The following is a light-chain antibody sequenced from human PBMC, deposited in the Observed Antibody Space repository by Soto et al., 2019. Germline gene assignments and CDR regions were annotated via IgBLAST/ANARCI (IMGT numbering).Light chain of an antibody. CDR1: SSDVGGYNY. CDR3: SSYTSSSTPGV. V-gene: IGLV2-14*01. J-gene: IGLJ3*02. Sequence: QSALTQPASVSGSPGQSINISCTGTSSDVGGYNYVSWYQQHPGKAPKFMIYEVSNRPSGVSNRFSGSKSGNTASLTISLLHAEDEADYYCSSYTSSSTPGVFGGGTTLTVL. CDR2: EVS.